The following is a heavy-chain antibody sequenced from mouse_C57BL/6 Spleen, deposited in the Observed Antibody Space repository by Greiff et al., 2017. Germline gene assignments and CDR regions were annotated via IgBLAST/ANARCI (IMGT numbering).Heavy chain of an antibody. CDR1: GYTFTDYN. D-gene: IGHD1-1*01. CDR3: ARVTTVGEGYFDV. CDR2: INPNNGGT. J-gene: IGHJ1*03. Sequence: VQLQQSGPELVKPGASVKMSCKASGYTFTDYNMHWVKQSHGKSLEWIGYINPNNGGTSYNQKFKGKATLTVNKSSSNAYMRLRSLTSEDSAVYYCARVTTVGEGYFDVWGTGTTVTVSS. V-gene: IGHV1-22*01.